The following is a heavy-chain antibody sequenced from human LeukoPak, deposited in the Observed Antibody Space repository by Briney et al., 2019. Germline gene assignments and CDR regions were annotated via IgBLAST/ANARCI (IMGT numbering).Heavy chain of an antibody. V-gene: IGHV4-30-4*01. CDR2: IYYSGST. Sequence: PSQTLSLTCTVSGGSISSGDYSWSWIRQPPGKGLEWIGYIYYSGSTYYNPSLKSRVTISVDTSKNQFSLKLSSVTAADTAVYYCARGDYNWNPAVAFDIWGQGTMVTVSS. CDR1: GGSISSGDYS. J-gene: IGHJ3*02. CDR3: ARGDYNWNPAVAFDI. D-gene: IGHD1-20*01.